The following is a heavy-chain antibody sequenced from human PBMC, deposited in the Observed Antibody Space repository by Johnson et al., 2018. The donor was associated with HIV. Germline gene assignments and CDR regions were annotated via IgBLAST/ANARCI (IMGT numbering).Heavy chain of an antibody. Sequence: QVQLVESGGGVVQPGRSLRLSCAAAGFSFSAYAMHWVRQAPGKGMEWVAVISYDGSNKYYADFVKGRFTISRDNSKNTLYLQMSSLRADDTAVYYCAKGVRGSSCYDAFDIWGQGTMVTVS. V-gene: IGHV3-30*04. D-gene: IGHD6-6*01. J-gene: IGHJ3*02. CDR3: AKGVRGSSCYDAFDI. CDR1: GFSFSAYA. CDR2: ISYDGSNK.